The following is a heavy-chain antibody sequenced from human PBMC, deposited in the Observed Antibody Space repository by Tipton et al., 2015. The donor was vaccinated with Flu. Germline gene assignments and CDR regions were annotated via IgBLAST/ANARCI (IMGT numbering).Heavy chain of an antibody. CDR2: IYYSGST. Sequence: TLSLTCTVSGGSISSGDYYWSWIRQPPGKGPEWIGYIYYSGSTYYNPSLKSRVTISVDTSKNQFSLKLSSVTAADTAVYYCARDRPRGIFGVVNHYWFFDLWGRGPLVTVSS. CDR3: ARDRPRGIFGVVNHYWFFDL. CDR1: GGSISSGDYY. J-gene: IGHJ2*01. V-gene: IGHV4-30-4*01. D-gene: IGHD3-3*01.